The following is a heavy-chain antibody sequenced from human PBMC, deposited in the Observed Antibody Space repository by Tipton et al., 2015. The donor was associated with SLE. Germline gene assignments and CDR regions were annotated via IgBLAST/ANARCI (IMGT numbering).Heavy chain of an antibody. CDR1: GGSISTYY. D-gene: IGHD5-24*01. CDR2: IHYSGST. CDR3: ARGDGYSGGWYFDL. J-gene: IGHJ2*01. V-gene: IGHV4-59*01. Sequence: LRLSCTVSGGSISTYYWSWIRQPPGKGLEWIGYIHYSGSTNYNPSLKSRLTISVDTSKNQFSLKVSSVTAADTALYYCARGDGYSGGWYFDLWGRGTLVTVSS.